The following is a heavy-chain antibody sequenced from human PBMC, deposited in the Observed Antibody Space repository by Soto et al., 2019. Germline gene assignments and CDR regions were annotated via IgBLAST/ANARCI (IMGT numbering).Heavy chain of an antibody. D-gene: IGHD1-26*01. CDR2: IYYSGST. CDR1: GGSISSSSYY. CDR3: ARASDIVGATGYYYYYGMDV. V-gene: IGHV4-39*01. J-gene: IGHJ6*02. Sequence: SETLSLTCTVSGGSISSSSYYWGWIRQPPGKGLEWIGSIYYSGSTYYNPSLKSRVTISVDTSKNQFSLKLSSVTAADTAVYYCARASDIVGATGYYYYYGMDVWGQGTTVTVS.